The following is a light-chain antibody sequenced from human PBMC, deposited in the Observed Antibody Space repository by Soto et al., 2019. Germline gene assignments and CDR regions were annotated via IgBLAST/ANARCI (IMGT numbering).Light chain of an antibody. Sequence: EIVMTQSPATLSVSPGERATLSCRASQSVSSNLAWYQQKPGQAPRLLIYGASSRATGIPDRFSGSGSGTDFTLTISRQEPEDFAVYYCQQYGSSPRTFGQGTKVDI. V-gene: IGKV3-20*01. CDR1: QSVSSN. J-gene: IGKJ1*01. CDR2: GAS. CDR3: QQYGSSPRT.